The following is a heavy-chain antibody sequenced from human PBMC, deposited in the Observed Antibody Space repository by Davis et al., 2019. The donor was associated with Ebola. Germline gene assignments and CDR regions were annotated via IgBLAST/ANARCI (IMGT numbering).Heavy chain of an antibody. CDR1: GFTFSSYA. V-gene: IGHV3-30*03. Sequence: PGGSLRLSCAAPGFTFSSYAMSWVRQAPGKGLEWVAVISYDGSNKYYADSVKGRFTISRDNSKNTLYLQMNSLRAEDTAVYYCAREIYFDWLLNDDPLEYYYYGMDVWGKGTTVTVSS. CDR2: ISYDGSNK. D-gene: IGHD3-9*01. J-gene: IGHJ6*04. CDR3: AREIYFDWLLNDDPLEYYYYGMDV.